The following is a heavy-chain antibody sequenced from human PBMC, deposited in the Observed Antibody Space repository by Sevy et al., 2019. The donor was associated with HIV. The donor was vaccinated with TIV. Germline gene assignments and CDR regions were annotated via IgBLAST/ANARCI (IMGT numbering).Heavy chain of an antibody. CDR3: ARADYGDYVGWFDP. V-gene: IGHV4-59*11. J-gene: IGHJ5*02. CDR1: GGSISSHQ. D-gene: IGHD4-17*01. Sequence: SETLSLICTVSGGSISSHQWSWIRQSPGKGLEWIGYIYYCGRTNYNPSLKSRVTISVDTSKNQFSLKLSSVTAADTAVYYCARADYGDYVGWFDPWGQGTLVTVSS. CDR2: IYYCGRT.